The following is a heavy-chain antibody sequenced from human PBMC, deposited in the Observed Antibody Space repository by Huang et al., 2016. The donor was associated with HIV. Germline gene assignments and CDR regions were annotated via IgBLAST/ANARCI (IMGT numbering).Heavy chain of an antibody. CDR1: GFTFSNSW. J-gene: IGHJ5*02. CDR2: IKQDGSET. V-gene: IGHV3-7*01. CDR3: ASQPGP. Sequence: EVQLVESGGGLVQPGGSLSLSCAASGFTFSNSWMSWVRQAPGKGLEWVANIKQDGSETYYVDSVKGRFTISRDNAKNSLYLQMNSLRAEDTAVYYCASQPGPWGQGALVTVSS.